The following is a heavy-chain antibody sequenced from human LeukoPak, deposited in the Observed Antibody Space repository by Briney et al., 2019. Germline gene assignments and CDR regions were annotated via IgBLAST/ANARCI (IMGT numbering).Heavy chain of an antibody. V-gene: IGHV4-39*01. D-gene: IGHD6-19*01. CDR3: VRLASGLIDY. J-gene: IGHJ4*02. CDR1: GGSLDNSHYY. CDR2: IHYSGST. Sequence: SETLSLTCTVSGGSLDNSHYYWGWIRQPPGEGLEWIASIHYSGSTHYNPSLKSRVTISVDTSKNQFSLKLSSVTAADTAVYYCVRLASGLIDYWGQGTLVTVSS.